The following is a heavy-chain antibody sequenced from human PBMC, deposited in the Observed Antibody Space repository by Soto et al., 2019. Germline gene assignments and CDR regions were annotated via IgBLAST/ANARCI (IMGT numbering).Heavy chain of an antibody. V-gene: IGHV1-69*12. CDR1: GGTFSSYG. CDR3: ARAVEQSYYYYGMDV. J-gene: IGHJ6*02. Sequence: QVQLVQSGAEVKKPGSSVNVSCKASGGTFSSYGISWVRQAPGQGLEWMGGIIPIFGTANYAQKFQGRVRITADEHTSTAYMELSRLRPEDKAVYYCARAVEQSYYYYGMDVWGQGTTVTVSS. CDR2: IIPIFGTA.